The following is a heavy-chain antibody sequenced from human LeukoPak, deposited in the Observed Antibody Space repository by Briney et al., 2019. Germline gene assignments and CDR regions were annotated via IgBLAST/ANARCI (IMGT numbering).Heavy chain of an antibody. V-gene: IGHV1-18*01. D-gene: IGHD3-22*01. CDR2: ISAYNGNT. J-gene: IGHJ4*02. CDR1: GYTFTSYG. CDR3: ARTFPQIYYDSSGYYDY. Sequence: ASVKFSCKASGYTFTSYGISWVRPAPGQGLEWMGWISAYNGNTNYAQKLQGRVTMTTDTSTSTAYMELRSLRSDDTAVYYCARTFPQIYYDSSGYYDYWGQGTLVTVSS.